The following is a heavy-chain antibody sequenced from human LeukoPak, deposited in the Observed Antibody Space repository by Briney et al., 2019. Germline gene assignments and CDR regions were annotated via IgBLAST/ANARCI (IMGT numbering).Heavy chain of an antibody. CDR2: ISPYDGKT. CDR3: ARVGQQLANWFDP. D-gene: IGHD6-13*01. CDR1: GYTFANYG. J-gene: IGHJ5*02. V-gene: IGHV1-18*01. Sequence: GASVKVSCKASGYTFANYGISWLRQAPGQGLEWIAWISPYDGKTNYAQKFQGRVSMSTDTSRSTAYMELRSLTSDDTAMYYCARVGQQLANWFDPWGQGTRVTVPS.